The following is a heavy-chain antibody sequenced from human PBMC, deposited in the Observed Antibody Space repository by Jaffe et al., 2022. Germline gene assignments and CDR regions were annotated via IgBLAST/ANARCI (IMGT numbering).Heavy chain of an antibody. CDR1: GGSISSSSYY. D-gene: IGHD3-10*01. J-gene: IGHJ4*02. CDR2: IYYSGST. V-gene: IGHV4-39*01. Sequence: QLQLQESGPGLVKPSETLSLTCTVSGGSISSSSYYWGWIRQPPGKGLEWIGSIYYSGSTYYNPSLKSRVTISVDTSKNQFSLKLSSVTAADTAVYYCASQEKDVLLPILVDYWGQGTLVTVSS. CDR3: ASQEKDVLLPILVDY.